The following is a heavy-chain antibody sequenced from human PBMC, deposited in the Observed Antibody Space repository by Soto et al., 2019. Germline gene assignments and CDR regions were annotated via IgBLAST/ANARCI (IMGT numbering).Heavy chain of an antibody. CDR1: GYTFTSYY. J-gene: IGHJ3*02. CDR3: AMFLLGSANYLGAAFDI. CDR2: INPSGDLI. D-gene: IGHD3-10*01. V-gene: IGHV1-46*03. Sequence: ASVKVSCKASGYTFTSYYMQWVRQAPGQGLEWMGLINPSGDLISYAQKIQGRVTMTRDTPTVTVYMELSSLRSEDTAVYYCAMFLLGSANYLGAAFDIWGQGTMVTVSS.